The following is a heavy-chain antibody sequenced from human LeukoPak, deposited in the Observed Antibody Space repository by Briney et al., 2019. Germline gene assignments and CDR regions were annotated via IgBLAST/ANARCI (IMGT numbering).Heavy chain of an antibody. Sequence: GGSLRLSCAPSGFIFDDYAMHWVRQAPGKGLEWVSGISWNSANIAYADSVKGRFTISRDNAKKSLYLQMNSLRAEDTALYYCARRAAAGSYFDYWGQGTLVTVSS. V-gene: IGHV3-9*01. CDR1: GFIFDDYA. J-gene: IGHJ4*02. CDR3: ARRAAAGSYFDY. CDR2: ISWNSANI. D-gene: IGHD6-13*01.